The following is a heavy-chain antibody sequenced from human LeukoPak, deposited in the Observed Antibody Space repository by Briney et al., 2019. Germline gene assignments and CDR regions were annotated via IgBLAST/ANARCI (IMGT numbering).Heavy chain of an antibody. CDR2: INPGDSDT. CDR3: ARQPGAGWFGP. V-gene: IGHV5-51*01. J-gene: IGHJ5*02. Sequence: GESLKISCQASGYSFTSSWIGWARQMPGKGLEWMAIINPGDSDTRYSPSFQGQVTISADESISTVYLQWGSLKASDTAMYYCARQPGAGWFGPWGQGTLVTVSS. CDR1: GYSFTSSW. D-gene: IGHD3-10*01.